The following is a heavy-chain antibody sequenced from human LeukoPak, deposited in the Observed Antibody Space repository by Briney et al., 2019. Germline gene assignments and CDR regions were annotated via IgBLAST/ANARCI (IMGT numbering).Heavy chain of an antibody. Sequence: SETLSLTCTVSGGSISSYYWSWIRQPPGKGLEWIGYIYYSGSTNYNPSLKSRVTISVDTSKNQFSLKLSSVTAADTAVYYCARFPDYYDSSGYPRPYYFDYWGQGTLVTVSS. CDR1: GGSISSYY. D-gene: IGHD3-22*01. CDR3: ARFPDYYDSSGYPRPYYFDY. J-gene: IGHJ4*02. CDR2: IYYSGST. V-gene: IGHV4-59*01.